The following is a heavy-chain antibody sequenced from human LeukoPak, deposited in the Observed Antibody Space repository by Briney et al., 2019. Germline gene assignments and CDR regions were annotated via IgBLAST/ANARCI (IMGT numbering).Heavy chain of an antibody. V-gene: IGHV3-23*01. CDR3: AKGSGSGSSPWDV. CDR1: GFTFNTYA. CDR2: ISGSGGST. D-gene: IGHD3-10*01. J-gene: IGHJ6*02. Sequence: GGSLRLSCAASGFTFNTYAMSWVRQAPGKGLEWVSVISGSGGSTNYVDSVKGRFTISIDNSKNTLYLQMNSLRAEETAIYYCAKGSGSGSSPWDVWGQGTTVTVYS.